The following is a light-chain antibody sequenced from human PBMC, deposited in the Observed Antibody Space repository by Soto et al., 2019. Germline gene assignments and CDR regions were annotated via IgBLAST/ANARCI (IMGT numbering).Light chain of an antibody. V-gene: IGKV3-20*01. Sequence: EIVLTHSPGTLSLSPWERATLSCGASQRVTSNLAWYQQKPGQAPRLLIYRASSRAAGIPDRFSGSGSGTDFTLTISRLEPEDFAVYYCQQYGSSGTFGHGTKVDIK. CDR3: QQYGSSGT. CDR2: RAS. CDR1: QRVTSN. J-gene: IGKJ1*01.